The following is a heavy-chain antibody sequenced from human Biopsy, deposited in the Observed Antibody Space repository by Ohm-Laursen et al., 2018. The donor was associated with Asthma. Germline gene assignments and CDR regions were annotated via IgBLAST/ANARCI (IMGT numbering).Heavy chain of an antibody. CDR3: ARHDHRWDTYADF. D-gene: IGHD2-2*01. CDR2: MYYGETT. J-gene: IGHJ4*02. V-gene: IGHV4-59*08. CDR1: GVSIRSYY. Sequence: PPVTLSLTCTVSGVSIRSYYWTWIRQPPGKGLEWIGSMYYGETTYYSPSLKSRVTISVDTSKNQFSLILSSVTAADTAVYYCARHDHRWDTYADFWGQGTLVTVSS.